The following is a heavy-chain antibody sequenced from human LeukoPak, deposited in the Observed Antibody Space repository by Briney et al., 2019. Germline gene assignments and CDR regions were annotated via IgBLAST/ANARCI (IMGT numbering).Heavy chain of an antibody. V-gene: IGHV3-23*01. J-gene: IGHJ3*02. CDR1: GFTFSSYA. Sequence: PGGSLRFSCAASGFTFSSYAMSWVRQAPGKGLEWVSGMSGSGGSTYYADSVKGRFTISRDNSKNTLYLQMNTLRAEDTAVYYCAKDREYSYVYDAFDIWGQGTLVTVSS. CDR3: AKDREYSYVYDAFDI. CDR2: MSGSGGST. D-gene: IGHD3-16*01.